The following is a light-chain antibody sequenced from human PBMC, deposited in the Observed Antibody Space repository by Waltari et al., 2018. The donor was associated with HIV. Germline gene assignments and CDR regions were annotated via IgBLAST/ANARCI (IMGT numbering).Light chain of an antibody. CDR3: QQYGSSVT. CDR1: ERVSSSS. V-gene: IGKV3-20*01. Sequence: ELVLTQSPGTLSLSPGERVTLSCRASERVSSSSLVWYQQKPGQAPRLLIYGASSRATVIPDRFSGSGSGTDFTLTISRLDTEDFAVYYCQQYGSSVTFGQGTRLEIK. CDR2: GAS. J-gene: IGKJ5*01.